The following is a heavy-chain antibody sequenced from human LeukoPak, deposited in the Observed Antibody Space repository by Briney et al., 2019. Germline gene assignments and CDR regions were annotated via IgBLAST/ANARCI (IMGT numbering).Heavy chain of an antibody. J-gene: IGHJ4*02. Sequence: GGSLRLSCAASGFTFSSYSMNWVRQAPGKGLEWVSSISSSSSYIYYADSVRGRFTISRDDAKKSLYLQMNSLRAEDTAVYYCARGFISSWYYLDYWGQGTLVTVSS. CDR1: GFTFSSYS. D-gene: IGHD6-13*01. V-gene: IGHV3-21*04. CDR3: ARGFISSWYYLDY. CDR2: ISSSSSYI.